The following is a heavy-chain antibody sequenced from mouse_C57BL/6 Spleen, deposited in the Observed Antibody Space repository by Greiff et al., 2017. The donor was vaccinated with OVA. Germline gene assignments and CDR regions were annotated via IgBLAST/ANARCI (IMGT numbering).Heavy chain of an antibody. Sequence: EVNVVESGGGLVQPGGSLKLSCAASGFTFSDYYMYWVRQTPEKRLEWVAYISNGGGSTYYPDTVKGRFTISRDNAKNTLYLQMSRLKSEDTAMYYCARHGSSPVWGQGTSVTVSS. CDR2: ISNGGGST. CDR3: ARHGSSPV. V-gene: IGHV5-12*01. CDR1: GFTFSDYY. D-gene: IGHD1-1*01. J-gene: IGHJ4*01.